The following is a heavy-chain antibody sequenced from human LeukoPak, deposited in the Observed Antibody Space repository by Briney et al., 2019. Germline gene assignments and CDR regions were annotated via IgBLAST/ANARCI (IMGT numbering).Heavy chain of an antibody. CDR1: GGSISSYY. Sequence: SETLSLTCTVAGGSISSYYWSWIRQPPGKGLEWIGYIYYSGSTNYNPSLKSRVTISVDTSKNQFSLKLSSVTAADTAVYYWARMVGLGSGKWFDPWGQGTLVTVSS. J-gene: IGHJ5*02. D-gene: IGHD3-10*01. CDR2: IYYSGST. CDR3: ARMVGLGSGKWFDP. V-gene: IGHV4-59*01.